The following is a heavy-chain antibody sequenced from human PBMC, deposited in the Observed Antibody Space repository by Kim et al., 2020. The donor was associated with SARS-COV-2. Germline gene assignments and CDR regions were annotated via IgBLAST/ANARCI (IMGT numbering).Heavy chain of an antibody. D-gene: IGHD2-15*01. J-gene: IGHJ6*02. CDR2: IWYDGSNK. CDR1: GFTFSSYG. V-gene: IGHV3-33*01. Sequence: GGSLRLSCAASGFTFSSYGMHWVRQAPGKGLEWVAVIWYDGSNKYYADSVKGRFTISRDNSKNTLYLQMNSLRAEDTAVYYCARESRGYCSGGSCHRYYYYYYGMDVWGQGTTVTVSS. CDR3: ARESRGYCSGGSCHRYYYYYYGMDV.